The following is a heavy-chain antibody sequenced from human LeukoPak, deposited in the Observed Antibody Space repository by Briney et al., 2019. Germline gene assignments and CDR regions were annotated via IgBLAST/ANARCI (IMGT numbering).Heavy chain of an antibody. Sequence: SETLSLTCAVDGGSFSGYYWSWVRQPPGKGLEWIGEINHSGSTNYNPSPKSRVPISVDTSKNQFSLKLSSVTAADTAVYYCARPRQWLVRAPDAFDIWGQGTMVTVSS. D-gene: IGHD6-19*01. J-gene: IGHJ3*02. CDR1: GGSFSGYY. CDR2: INHSGST. V-gene: IGHV4-34*01. CDR3: ARPRQWLVRAPDAFDI.